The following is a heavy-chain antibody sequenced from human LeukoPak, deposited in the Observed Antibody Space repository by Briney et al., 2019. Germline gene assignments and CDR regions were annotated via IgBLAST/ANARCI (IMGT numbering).Heavy chain of an antibody. J-gene: IGHJ4*02. CDR2: ISGSGANT. CDR3: ARRRDSSDGKDFDY. CDR1: GFTFSSYA. Sequence: GGSLRLSCAASGFTFSSYAMSWVRQAPGKGLEWVSAISGSGANTDCADSVKGRFTISRDNSKNTLYLQMISLRAEDTAVYYCARRRDSSDGKDFDYWGQGTLVTVSS. V-gene: IGHV3-23*01. D-gene: IGHD3-22*01.